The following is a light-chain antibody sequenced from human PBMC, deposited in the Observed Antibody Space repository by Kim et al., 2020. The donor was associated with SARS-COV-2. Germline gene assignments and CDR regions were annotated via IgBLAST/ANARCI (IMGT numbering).Light chain of an antibody. J-gene: IGLJ3*02. V-gene: IGLV3-19*01. Sequence: SSELTQDPAVSVALGQTVRITCQGDSLRNYYASWYQQQPGQAPVLVLFGKNNRPSGIPDRFSGSKSGNTASLTITGAQAEDEADYYCNSRDSSGNHLVFGGGTQLTV. CDR3: NSRDSSGNHLV. CDR2: GKN. CDR1: SLRNYY.